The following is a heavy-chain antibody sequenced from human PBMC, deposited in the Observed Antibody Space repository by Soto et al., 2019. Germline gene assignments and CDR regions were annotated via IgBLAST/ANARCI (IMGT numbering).Heavy chain of an antibody. CDR3: VRPDSTGYYSH. D-gene: IGHD3-22*01. J-gene: IGHJ4*02. V-gene: IGHV5-51*01. CDR1: GYSFTNYW. Sequence: GESLKISCKASGYSFTNYWIGWARQMPGKGLEWMGIINPADSDTRYSPSFQGQVTVSVDKSISTAYLQRGSLKASDTAMYYCVRPDSTGYYSHWGQGTSVTVSS. CDR2: INPADSDT.